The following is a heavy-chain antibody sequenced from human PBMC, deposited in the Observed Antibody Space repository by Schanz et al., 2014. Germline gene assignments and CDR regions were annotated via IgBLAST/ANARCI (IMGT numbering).Heavy chain of an antibody. CDR2: ISSSSSTR. CDR1: GFSFSSYA. J-gene: IGHJ4*02. V-gene: IGHV3-48*01. CDR3: VRDSFFAFDY. D-gene: IGHD3-3*01. Sequence: EVQLLESGGGLVEPGGSLRLSCAASGFSFSSYAMGWVRQARGKGLEWVSYISSSSSTRYYADSVKGRFTISRDNAKNSLFLQMNSLRAEDTAVYYCVRDSFFAFDYWGQGTLVSVSS.